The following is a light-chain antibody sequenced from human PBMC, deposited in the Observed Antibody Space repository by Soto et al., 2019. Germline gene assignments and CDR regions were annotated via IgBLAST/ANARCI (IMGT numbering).Light chain of an antibody. CDR3: QQSHNTPT. Sequence: DIQMTQSPSSLSASVGDRVTITCRASQTINIDLNWYQQQPGKVPTLLISHTSTLQSGVPSRFVGSGSGTDFTLTSSSLQPEDFASYYCQQSHNTPTFGGGTKVEIK. CDR1: QTINID. J-gene: IGKJ4*01. CDR2: HTS. V-gene: IGKV1-39*01.